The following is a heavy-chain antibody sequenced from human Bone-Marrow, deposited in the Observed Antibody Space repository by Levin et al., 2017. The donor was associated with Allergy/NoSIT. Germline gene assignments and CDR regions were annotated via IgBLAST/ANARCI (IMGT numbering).Heavy chain of an antibody. CDR3: ARGSTVGYDILTGYPQDAFDI. CDR1: GGSISSGGYY. J-gene: IGHJ3*02. CDR2: IYYSGST. D-gene: IGHD3-9*01. Sequence: SETLSLTCTVSGGSISSGGYYWSWIRQHPGKGLEWIGYIYYSGSTYYNPSLKSRVTISVDTSKNQFSLKLSSVTAADTAVYYCARGSTVGYDILTGYPQDAFDIWGHGTMVTVSS. V-gene: IGHV4-31*03.